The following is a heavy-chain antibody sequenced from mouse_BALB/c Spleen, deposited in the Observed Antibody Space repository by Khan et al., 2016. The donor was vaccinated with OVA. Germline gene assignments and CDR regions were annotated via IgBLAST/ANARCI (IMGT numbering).Heavy chain of an antibody. D-gene: IGHD1-1*01. CDR1: GYTFTNYW. CDR3: TSYGSTYTWFGY. CDR2: IDPPTGYT. V-gene: IGHV1-7*01. J-gene: IGHJ3*01. Sequence: VQLQESGAELAKPGASVTMSCKASGYTFTNYWMHWVKQRPGQGLEWIGYIDPPTGYTEYNQTFKDKATLTADTSSSTAYMQLSSLTSEDSAVYYCTSYGSTYTWFGYWGQGTLVTVSA.